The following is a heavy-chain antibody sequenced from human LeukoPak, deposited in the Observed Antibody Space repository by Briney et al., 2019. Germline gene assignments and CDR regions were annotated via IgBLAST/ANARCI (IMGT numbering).Heavy chain of an antibody. CDR3: GRGVKTLDP. V-gene: IGHV1-2*02. Sequence: ASVKVSCKASGYTFTNYYIHWVRQAPGQGLEWMGCINTNSGATNYAQNFQGRVTMTRDTSINTAYMELSSLRSDDTAVYYCGRGVKTLDPWGQGTLVTVSS. CDR2: INTNSGAT. J-gene: IGHJ5*02. CDR1: GYTFTNYY.